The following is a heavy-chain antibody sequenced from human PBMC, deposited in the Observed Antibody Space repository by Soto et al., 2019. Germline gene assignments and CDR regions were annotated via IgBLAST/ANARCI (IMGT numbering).Heavy chain of an antibody. CDR2: IIPILGIA. V-gene: IGHV1-69*02. D-gene: IGHD3-9*01. Sequence: GASVKVSCKASGGTFSSYTISWVRQAPGQGLEWMGRIIPILGIANYAQKFQGRVTITADKSTSTAYMELSSLRSEDTAVYYCAADPVLRYFDWLSIGGYYYYYGMDVWGQGTTVTVSS. CDR3: AADPVLRYFDWLSIGGYYYYYGMDV. J-gene: IGHJ6*02. CDR1: GGTFSSYT.